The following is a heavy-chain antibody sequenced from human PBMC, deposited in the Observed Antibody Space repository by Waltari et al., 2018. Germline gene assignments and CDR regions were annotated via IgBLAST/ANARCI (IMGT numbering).Heavy chain of an antibody. CDR1: GASISSNSW. V-gene: IGHV4-4*02. Sequence: QVQLQESGPGLVKPSGTLSLTCAVSGASISSNSWWSWVRQSPGKGLEWIGQIHHSGRIYSTPSLKSRITVSVDKSKNQFSLNLSSVNEADTAVYYCAADRGNGLYFDYSGQGTLVTVSS. CDR2: IHHSGRI. J-gene: IGHJ4*02. D-gene: IGHD2-15*01. CDR3: AADRGNGLYFDY.